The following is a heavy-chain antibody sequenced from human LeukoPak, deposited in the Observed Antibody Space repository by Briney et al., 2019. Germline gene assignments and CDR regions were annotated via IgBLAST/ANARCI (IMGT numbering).Heavy chain of an antibody. CDR1: GFTFSSYA. V-gene: IGHV3-23*01. Sequence: GGSLRLSCAASGFTFSSYAMSWVRQAPGKGLEWVSAISGSGGSTYYADSVKGRFTISRDDSRNTLYLQMNSLRAEDTAVYYCAKRTKGVKEDYWGQGTLVTVSS. CDR3: AKRTKGVKEDY. CDR2: ISGSGGST. D-gene: IGHD3-10*01. J-gene: IGHJ4*02.